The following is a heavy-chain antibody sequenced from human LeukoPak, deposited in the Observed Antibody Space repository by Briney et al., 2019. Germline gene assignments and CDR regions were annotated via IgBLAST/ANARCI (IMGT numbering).Heavy chain of an antibody. Sequence: MSWVRQAPGKGLEWVSVLYSGGSIDSDSVKGRFTISRDNAKNSLYLQMNSLRAEDTALYYCAKLSRPYGSGIYFDYWGQGTLVTVSS. CDR2: LYSGGSI. V-gene: IGHV3-53*05. J-gene: IGHJ4*02. D-gene: IGHD3-10*01. CDR3: AKLSRPYGSGIYFDY.